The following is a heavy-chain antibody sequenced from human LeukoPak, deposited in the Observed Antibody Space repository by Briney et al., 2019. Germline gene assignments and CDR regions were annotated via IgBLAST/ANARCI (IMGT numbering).Heavy chain of an antibody. V-gene: IGHV3-33*01. J-gene: IGHJ3*02. CDR2: IWYDGSSK. D-gene: IGHD3-10*02. CDR1: GFTFSSFG. Sequence: GGSLRLSCAASGFTFSSFGMHWVRQAPGKGLEWVALIWYDGSSKYYADSVKGRFTISRDNSKNTLYLQMNSLRAEDTAVYYCARDMSGGDAFDIWGQGTMVTVSS. CDR3: ARDMSGGDAFDI.